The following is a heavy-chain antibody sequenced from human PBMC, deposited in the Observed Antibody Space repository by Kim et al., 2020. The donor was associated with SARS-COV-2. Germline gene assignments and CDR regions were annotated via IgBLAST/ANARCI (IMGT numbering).Heavy chain of an antibody. Sequence: GGSLRLSCAASGFTFSSYAMSWVRQAPGKGLEWVSAISGSGGSTYYADSVKGRFTISRDNSKNTLYLQMNSLRAEDTAVYYCAKVPGQWEQTTLLDYWGQGTLVTVSS. J-gene: IGHJ4*02. CDR1: GFTFSSYA. CDR3: AKVPGQWEQTTLLDY. CDR2: ISGSGGST. D-gene: IGHD1-26*01. V-gene: IGHV3-23*01.